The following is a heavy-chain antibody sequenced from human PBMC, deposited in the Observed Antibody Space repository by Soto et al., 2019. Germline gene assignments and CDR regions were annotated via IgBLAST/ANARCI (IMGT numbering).Heavy chain of an antibody. D-gene: IGHD3-9*01. CDR3: ASQLTSPPPVGL. CDR2: IYYSGST. Sequence: SETLSLTCTVSGGSISSSSYYWGWIRQPPGKGLEWIGIIYYSGSTYYNPSLNRRVTISVDTSKNQFSLKLSSVTAADTAVYYCASQLTSPPPVGLWGKGTLVTVSS. V-gene: IGHV4-39*01. CDR1: GGSISSSSYY. J-gene: IGHJ1*01.